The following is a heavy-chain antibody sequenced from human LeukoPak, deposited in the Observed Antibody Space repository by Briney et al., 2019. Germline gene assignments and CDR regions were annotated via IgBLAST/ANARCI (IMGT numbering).Heavy chain of an antibody. CDR2: ISGSGGST. Sequence: GGSLRLSCTTSGFNFRAYWMGWVRQAPGKGLEWVSAISGSGGSTYYADSVKGRFTISRDNSKNTLYLQMNSLRAEDTAVYYCAKEGWQLVSYGHDYNWFDPWGQGTLVTVSS. V-gene: IGHV3-23*01. D-gene: IGHD6-6*01. CDR3: AKEGWQLVSYGHDYNWFDP. CDR1: GFNFRAYW. J-gene: IGHJ5*02.